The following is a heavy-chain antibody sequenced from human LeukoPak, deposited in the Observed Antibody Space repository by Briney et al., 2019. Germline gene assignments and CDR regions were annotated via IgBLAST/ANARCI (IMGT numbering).Heavy chain of an antibody. CDR2: IYHSGST. D-gene: IGHD6-19*01. CDR3: ARDQLSKQWLAYFDY. V-gene: IGHV4-34*01. J-gene: IGHJ4*02. CDR1: GGSFSGYY. Sequence: SETLSLTCAVYGGSFSGYYWSWIRQPPGEGLEWIGEIYHSGSTNYNPSLKSRVTISVDKSKNQFSLKLSSVTAADTAVYYCARDQLSKQWLAYFDYWGQGTLVTVSS.